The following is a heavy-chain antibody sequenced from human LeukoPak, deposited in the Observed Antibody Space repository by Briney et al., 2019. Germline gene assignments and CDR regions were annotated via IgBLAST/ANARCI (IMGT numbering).Heavy chain of an antibody. V-gene: IGHV4-59*08. Sequence: VKPSETLSLTCTVSGGSISSYYWSWIRQPPGKGLEWIGYIYYSGSTNYNPSLKRRVTISVDTSKNQFSLKLSSVTAADTAVYYCARLTDSGYDLSPFDYWGQGTLVTVSS. CDR2: IYYSGST. J-gene: IGHJ4*02. D-gene: IGHD5-12*01. CDR1: GGSISSYY. CDR3: ARLTDSGYDLSPFDY.